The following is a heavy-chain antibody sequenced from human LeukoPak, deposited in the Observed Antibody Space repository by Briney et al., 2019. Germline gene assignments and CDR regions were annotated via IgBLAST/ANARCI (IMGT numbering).Heavy chain of an antibody. CDR1: GGSISTYY. D-gene: IGHD3-10*01. Sequence: TSETLSLTCSVSGGSISTYYWSWIRQPPGKGLEWIGYISNSASTNYNSSLKSRVTISLDTSKNQFSLKLTSATAADTAVYYCARGLLWFGEYSFDYWGQGTLVTVSS. CDR2: ISNSAST. J-gene: IGHJ4*02. CDR3: ARGLLWFGEYSFDY. V-gene: IGHV4-59*01.